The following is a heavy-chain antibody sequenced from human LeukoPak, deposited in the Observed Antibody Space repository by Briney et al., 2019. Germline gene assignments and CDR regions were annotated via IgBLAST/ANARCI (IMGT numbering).Heavy chain of an antibody. D-gene: IGHD6-13*01. CDR2: INHSGST. V-gene: IGHV4-34*01. J-gene: IGHJ4*02. Sequence: SETLSLTCAVYGGSFSGYYWSWIRQPPGKGLEWIGEINHSGSTNYNPSLKSRVTISVDTSKNQFSLKLSSVTAADTAVYYCARTGIAAAGIDYWGQGTLVTVSS. CDR3: ARTGIAAAGIDY. CDR1: GGSFSGYY.